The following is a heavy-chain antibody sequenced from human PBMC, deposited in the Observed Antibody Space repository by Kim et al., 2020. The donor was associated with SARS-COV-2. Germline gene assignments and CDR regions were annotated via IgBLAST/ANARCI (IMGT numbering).Heavy chain of an antibody. V-gene: IGHV3-72*01. CDR2: IRNKANSYTT. CDR3: TRGGYCTSTSCHYGFDY. D-gene: IGHD2-2*01. Sequence: GGSLRLSCAASGFTFSDHYMEWVRQAPGKGPEWVGRIRNKANSYTTEYAASVKGRFTISRDDSKNSLYLQMNSLKTEDTAFYYCTRGGYCTSTSCHYGFDYWGQGPLVTVSS. CDR1: GFTFSDHY. J-gene: IGHJ4*02.